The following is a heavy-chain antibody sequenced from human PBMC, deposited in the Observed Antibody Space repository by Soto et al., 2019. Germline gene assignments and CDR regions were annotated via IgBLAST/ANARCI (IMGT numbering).Heavy chain of an antibody. CDR3: ARDWDYYDSRGYPSFWFDP. CDR1: GFTFSSYA. V-gene: IGHV3-30-3*01. Sequence: LMXYCAPSGFTFSSYAMHWVRQAPGKGLSWVAVISYAGSNKYYADSVKGQFTISKVNVKKNRYLQMNSLRTKNPAGEYSARDWDYYDSRGYPSFWFDPWGQGTLVTVSS. D-gene: IGHD3-22*01. J-gene: IGHJ5*02. CDR2: ISYAGSNK.